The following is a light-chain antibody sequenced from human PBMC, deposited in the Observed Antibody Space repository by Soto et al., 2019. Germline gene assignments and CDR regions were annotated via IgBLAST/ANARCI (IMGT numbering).Light chain of an antibody. CDR1: SSDVGGYNY. CDR3: SSSTPSSTDV. V-gene: IGLV2-14*03. J-gene: IGLJ1*01. Sequence: QSVLTQPASVSGSPGQSITISCTGTSSDVGGYNYVSWYQQYPGKAPKLMIYAVSSRPSGVSNRFPGSKSGNTASLTISGLQAEDEADYHCSSSTPSSTDVFGTGTKLTVL. CDR2: AVS.